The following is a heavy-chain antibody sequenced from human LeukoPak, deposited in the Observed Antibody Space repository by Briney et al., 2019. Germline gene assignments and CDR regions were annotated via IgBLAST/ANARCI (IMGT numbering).Heavy chain of an antibody. CDR1: GYTFTSYY. CDR3: AREETYYYGSGSYYSPIY. Sequence: ASVKVSCKASGYTFTSYYMHWVRQAPGQGLEWMGIINPSGGSTSYAQKFQGRVTMTRDMSTSTVYMELSSLRSEDTAVYYCAREETYYYGSGSYYSPIYWGQGTLVTVSS. CDR2: INPSGGST. V-gene: IGHV1-46*01. J-gene: IGHJ4*02. D-gene: IGHD3-10*01.